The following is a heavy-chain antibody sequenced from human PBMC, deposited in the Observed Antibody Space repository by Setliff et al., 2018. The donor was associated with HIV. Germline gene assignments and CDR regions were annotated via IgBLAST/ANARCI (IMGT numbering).Heavy chain of an antibody. CDR1: GGSIRSDSYY. CDR2: IYSSGNT. D-gene: IGHD5-18*01. J-gene: IGHJ4*02. CDR3: ARGGGPDTNFDL. V-gene: IGHV4-61*02. Sequence: PSETLSLTCTVSGGSIRSDSYYWTWIRQPAGEGLEWIGRIYSSGNTNYNPSLESRVTISVDTSKNQFSLKLSSVTAADTAVYYCARGGGPDTNFDLWGQGTLVTVLL.